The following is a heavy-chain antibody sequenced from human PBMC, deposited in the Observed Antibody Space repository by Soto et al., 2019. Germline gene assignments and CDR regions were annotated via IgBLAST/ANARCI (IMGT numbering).Heavy chain of an antibody. J-gene: IGHJ4*02. CDR2: IYYSGST. CDR3: ARVDCSGGSCYFDY. Sequence: QVQLQESGPGLVKPSETLSLTCTVSGGSISSYYWSWIRQPPGKGLEWIGYIYYSGSTNYNPSLKRRVTISVATSRNQFSLKLSSVTAADTAVYYCARVDCSGGSCYFDYWGQVTLVTVSS. CDR1: GGSISSYY. D-gene: IGHD2-15*01. V-gene: IGHV4-59*08.